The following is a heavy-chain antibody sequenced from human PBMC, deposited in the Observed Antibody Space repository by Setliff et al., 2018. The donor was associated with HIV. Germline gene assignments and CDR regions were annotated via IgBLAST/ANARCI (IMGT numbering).Heavy chain of an antibody. D-gene: IGHD2-15*01. Sequence: SLRLSCAASGFTFSSYWMNWVRQAPGKGPEWVANIKQDGSEKYYVDSVKGRFTISRDNGKNAVYLQMNSLTAEDTALYYCAKCGGTCWHNFFGPWGQGTLVTAPQ. J-gene: IGHJ5*02. CDR3: AKCGGTCWHNFFGP. V-gene: IGHV3-7*01. CDR2: IKQDGSEK. CDR1: GFTFSSYW.